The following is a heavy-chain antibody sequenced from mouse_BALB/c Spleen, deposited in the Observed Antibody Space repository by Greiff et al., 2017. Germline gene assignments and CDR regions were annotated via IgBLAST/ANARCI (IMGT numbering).Heavy chain of an antibody. CDR3: ARLGGYYGSSYYYAMDY. D-gene: IGHD1-1*01. CDR1: GFNIKDTY. J-gene: IGHJ4*01. V-gene: IGHV14-3*02. Sequence: VQLKQSGAELVKPGASVKLSCTASGFNIKDTYMHWVKQRPEQGLEWIGRIDPANGNTKYDPKFQGKATITADTSSNTAYLQLSSLTSEDTAVYYCARLGGYYGSSYYYAMDYWGQGTSVTVSS. CDR2: IDPANGNT.